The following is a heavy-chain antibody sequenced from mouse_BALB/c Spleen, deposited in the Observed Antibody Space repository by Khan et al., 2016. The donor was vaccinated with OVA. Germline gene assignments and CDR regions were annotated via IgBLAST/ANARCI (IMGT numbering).Heavy chain of an antibody. V-gene: IGHV5-9-3*01. D-gene: IGHD1-1*01. Sequence: VELVESGGGLVKPGGSLKFSCAASGFTFSNYGMSWVRQTPEKRLEWVATISSGGSYTYSPDSVKGRFTISRDNANNTLYLKMSSLRSEDTAMYYWARTPGYYGSNYFDYWGQGTTLTVSS. J-gene: IGHJ2*01. CDR2: ISSGGSYT. CDR3: ARTPGYYGSNYFDY. CDR1: GFTFSNYG.